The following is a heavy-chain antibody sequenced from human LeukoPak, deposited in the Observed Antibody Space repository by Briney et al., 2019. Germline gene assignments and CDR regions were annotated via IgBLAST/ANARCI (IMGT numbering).Heavy chain of an antibody. CDR1: GGSISSYY. J-gene: IGHJ3*02. D-gene: IGHD2-2*01. CDR3: ARVLGYQIDAFDI. Sequence: PSETLSLTCTVSGGSISSYYWSWIRQPPGKGLEWIGYIYYSGSTNYNPSLKSRVTISVDTSKNQFSLKLSSVTAADTAVYYCARVLGYQIDAFDIWGQGTMVTVSS. CDR2: IYYSGST. V-gene: IGHV4-59*01.